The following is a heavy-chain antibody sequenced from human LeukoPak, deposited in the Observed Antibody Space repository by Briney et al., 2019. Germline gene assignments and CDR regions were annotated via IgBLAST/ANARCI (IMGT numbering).Heavy chain of an antibody. CDR2: IYYSGST. CDR3: ARDRSGDDDFWSGYYTNYFDP. CDR1: GASISTNSYY. J-gene: IGHJ5*02. Sequence: SETLSLTCTVSGASISTNSYYWGWIRQPPGKGLEWIGYIYYSGSTNYNPSLKSRVTISVDTSKNQFSLKLSSVTAADTAVYYCARDRSGDDDFWSGYYTNYFDPWGQGTRVTVSS. D-gene: IGHD3-3*01. V-gene: IGHV4-61*01.